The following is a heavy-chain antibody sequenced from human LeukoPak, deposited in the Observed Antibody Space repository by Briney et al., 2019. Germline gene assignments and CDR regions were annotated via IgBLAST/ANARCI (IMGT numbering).Heavy chain of an antibody. CDR1: GYTFTSYD. CDR3: ALGVAATSYYYYYMDV. V-gene: IGHV1-8*01. Sequence: ASVKVSCKASGYTFTSYDINWVRQATGQGLEWMGWMNPNSGNTGYAQKFQGRVTMTRNTSISTAYMELSSLRSEDTAVYYCALGVAATSYYYYYMDVWGKGTTVTISS. J-gene: IGHJ6*03. D-gene: IGHD2-15*01. CDR2: MNPNSGNT.